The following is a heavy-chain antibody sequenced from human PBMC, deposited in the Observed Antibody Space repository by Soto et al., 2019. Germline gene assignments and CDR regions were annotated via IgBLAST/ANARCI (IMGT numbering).Heavy chain of an antibody. CDR3: AHYTTDTYFDV. V-gene: IGHV2-5*02. Sequence: QITLKESSPTLVKPTQTLTLTCSFSGFSLYTGGVGVGWIRQPPGKALEWLALLYWDDTRRYNPSLKNTLTIAKDTSENQVVLTVTDMGPVDTGTYFCAHYTTDTYFDVWGKGDTVAVSS. CDR1: GFSLYTGGVG. J-gene: IGHJ6*04. CDR2: LYWDDTR. D-gene: IGHD1-1*01.